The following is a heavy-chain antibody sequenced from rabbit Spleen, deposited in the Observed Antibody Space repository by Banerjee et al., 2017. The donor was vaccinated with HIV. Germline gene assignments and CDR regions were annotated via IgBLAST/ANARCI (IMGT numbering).Heavy chain of an antibody. V-gene: IGHV1S45*01. CDR2: INTYTGKP. CDR3: ARDTSSSFSSYGMDL. Sequence: QEQLVESGGGLVKPEGSLTLACKASGFSFSDRDVMCWVRQAPGKGLQWIACINTYTGKPVYATWPKGRFTISRTSSTTVTLQMTSLTAADTATYFCARDTSSSFSSYGMDLWGQGTLVTVS. D-gene: IGHD1-1*01. CDR1: GFSFSDRDV. J-gene: IGHJ3*01.